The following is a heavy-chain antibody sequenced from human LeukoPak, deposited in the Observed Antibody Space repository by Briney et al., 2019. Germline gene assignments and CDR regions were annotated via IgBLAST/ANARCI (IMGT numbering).Heavy chain of an antibody. CDR1: GYTFTSYG. V-gene: IGHV1-18*01. CDR2: IYSYNDKT. CDR3: ARDIHRRITMVRGMGY. D-gene: IGHD3-10*01. Sequence: ASVKVSCKASGYTFTSYGIGWVRQAPGQGLEWMGWIYSYNDKTTYAQNFQGRVTLTTDTSTSTAYMELRSLRSDDTAVYYCARDIHRRITMVRGMGYWGQGTLVTVSS. J-gene: IGHJ4*02.